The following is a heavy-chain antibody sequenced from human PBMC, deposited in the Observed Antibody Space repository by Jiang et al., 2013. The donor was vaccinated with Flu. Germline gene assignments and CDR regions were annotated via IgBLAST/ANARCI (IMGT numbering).Heavy chain of an antibody. V-gene: IGHV4-59*01. CDR1: GGSISSYY. D-gene: IGHD2-15*01. Sequence: GPGLVKPSETLSLTCTVSGGSISSYYWSWIRQPPGKGLEWIGYIYYSGSTNYNPSLKSRVTISVDTSKNQFSLKLSSVTAADTAVYYCARDYCSGGSCHVFDLWGRGTLVTVSS. CDR2: IYYSGST. J-gene: IGHJ2*01. CDR3: ARDYCSGGSCHVFDL.